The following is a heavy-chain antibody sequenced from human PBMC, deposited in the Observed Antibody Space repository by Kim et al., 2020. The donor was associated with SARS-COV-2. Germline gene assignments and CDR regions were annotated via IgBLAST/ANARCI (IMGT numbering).Heavy chain of an antibody. CDR2: ISGDGSST. CDR1: GFTFDDYA. V-gene: IGHV3-43*02. J-gene: IGHJ4*02. CDR3: AKDIRFPVIAAAAIGY. D-gene: IGHD6-13*01. Sequence: GGSLRLSCAASGFTFDDYAMHWVRQAPGKGLEWVSLISGDGSSTYYADSVKGRFTISRDNSKNSLYLQMNSLRTEDTALYYCAKDIRFPVIAAAAIGYWGQGTLVTVSS.